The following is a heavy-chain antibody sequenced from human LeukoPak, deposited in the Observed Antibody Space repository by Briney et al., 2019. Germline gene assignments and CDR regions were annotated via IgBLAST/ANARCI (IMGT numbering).Heavy chain of an antibody. Sequence: SETLSLTCTVSGGSISSSSYYWGWIRQPPGKGLEWIGSIYYSGSTNYNPSLKSRVTISVDTSKNQFSLKLSSVTAADTAVYYCARGSGFRITMVREGPGRAFDIWGQGTMVTVSS. CDR3: ARGSGFRITMVREGPGRAFDI. CDR2: IYYSGST. J-gene: IGHJ3*02. V-gene: IGHV4-39*07. D-gene: IGHD3-10*01. CDR1: GGSISSSSYY.